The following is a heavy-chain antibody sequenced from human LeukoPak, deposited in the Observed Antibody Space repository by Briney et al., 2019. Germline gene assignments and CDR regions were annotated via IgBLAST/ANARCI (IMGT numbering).Heavy chain of an antibody. CDR2: IIPILGIA. Sequence: ASVKVSCKASGGTFSSYAISWVRQAPGQGLEWMGRIIPILGIANYAQKFQSRVTITADKSTSTAYMELSSLRSEDTAVYYCARRYCSGGSCQGGYYFDYWGQGTLVTVSS. V-gene: IGHV1-69*04. CDR3: ARRYCSGGSCQGGYYFDY. J-gene: IGHJ4*02. D-gene: IGHD2-15*01. CDR1: GGTFSSYA.